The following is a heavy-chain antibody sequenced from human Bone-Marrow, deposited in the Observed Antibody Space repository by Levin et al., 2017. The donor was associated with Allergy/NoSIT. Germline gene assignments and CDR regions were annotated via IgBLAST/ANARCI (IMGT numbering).Heavy chain of an antibody. CDR2: INPNSGGT. Sequence: GESLKISCKASGYTFTGYYMHWVRQAPGQGLEWMGWINPNSGGTNYAQKFQGRVTMTRDTSISTAYMELSRLRSDDTAVYYCARDLQSGYCSSTSCHRRIPSALPDWYFDLWGRGTLVTVSS. J-gene: IGHJ2*01. CDR1: GYTFTGYY. CDR3: ARDLQSGYCSSTSCHRRIPSALPDWYFDL. V-gene: IGHV1-2*02. D-gene: IGHD2-2*01.